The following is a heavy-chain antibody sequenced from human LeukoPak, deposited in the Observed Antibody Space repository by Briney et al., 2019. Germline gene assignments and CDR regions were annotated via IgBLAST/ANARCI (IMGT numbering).Heavy chain of an antibody. CDR3: ARESGTSGGYFDY. J-gene: IGHJ4*02. V-gene: IGHV4-59*12. CDR1: GDSMTGYY. D-gene: IGHD2-15*01. Sequence: SETLSLTCTVSGDSMTGYYWNWIRQPPGKELEWIGYIYYTGSTNYNPSLKSRVTISVDTSNNQFSLRLSSVTAADTAVYYCARESGTSGGYFDYWGQGTLVTVSS. CDR2: IYYTGST.